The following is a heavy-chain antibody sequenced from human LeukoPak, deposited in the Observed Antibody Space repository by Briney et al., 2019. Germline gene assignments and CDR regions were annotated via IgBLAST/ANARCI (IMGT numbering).Heavy chain of an antibody. CDR3: ARDLRTGYTYGYPLDY. D-gene: IGHD5-18*01. CDR1: GFTFSSYA. Sequence: GGSLRFSCAASGFTFSSYAMSWVRQAPGKGLEWVANINQDGSLKYYVDSVKGRFTISRDNAKNSLYLQMNSLRAEDTAFYYCARDLRTGYTYGYPLDYWGQGTLVTVSS. CDR2: INQDGSLK. J-gene: IGHJ4*02. V-gene: IGHV3-7*01.